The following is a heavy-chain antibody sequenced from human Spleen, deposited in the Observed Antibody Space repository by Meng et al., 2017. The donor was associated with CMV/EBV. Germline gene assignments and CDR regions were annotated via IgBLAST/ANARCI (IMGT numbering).Heavy chain of an antibody. CDR1: GYIFTSYH. Sequence: ASVRGSCKASGYIFTSYHLHWRRQAPGQGLEWIEMNNPSGGNATYAQEFQGRVTMTRDTSTSTVYMELSSLRSEDTAVYYCAIPTAWGQGTLVTVSS. CDR2: NNPSGGNA. V-gene: IGHV1-46*03. J-gene: IGHJ5*02. CDR3: AIPTA.